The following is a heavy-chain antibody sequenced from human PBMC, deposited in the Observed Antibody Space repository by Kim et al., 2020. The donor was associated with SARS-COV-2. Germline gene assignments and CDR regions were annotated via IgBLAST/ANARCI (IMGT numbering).Heavy chain of an antibody. CDR1: GYTFTSYG. CDR2: ISAYNGNT. Sequence: ASVKVSCKASGYTFTSYGISWVRQAPGQGLEWMGWISAYNGNTNYAQKLQGRVTMTTDTSTSTAYMELRSLRSDDTAVYYCARDIVGNYYGSGSLDYWGQGTLVTVSS. V-gene: IGHV1-18*01. CDR3: ARDIVGNYYGSGSLDY. J-gene: IGHJ4*02. D-gene: IGHD3-10*01.